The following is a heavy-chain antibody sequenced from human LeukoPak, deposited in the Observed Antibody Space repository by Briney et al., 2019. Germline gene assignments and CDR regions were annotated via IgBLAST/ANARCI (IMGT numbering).Heavy chain of an antibody. Sequence: PGGSLRLSCAASGFTFSSYGMHWVRQAPGKGLEWVAFIRYDGSNKYYADSVKGRFTISRDNSKNTLYLQMNSLRAEDTAVYYCAKGFRYCSSTSCPFDYWGQGTLVTVSS. CDR3: AKGFRYCSSTSCPFDY. V-gene: IGHV3-30*02. D-gene: IGHD2-2*01. CDR2: IRYDGSNK. J-gene: IGHJ4*02. CDR1: GFTFSSYG.